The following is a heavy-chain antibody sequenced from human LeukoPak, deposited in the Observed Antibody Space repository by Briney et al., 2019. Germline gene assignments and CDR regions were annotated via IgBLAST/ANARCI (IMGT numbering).Heavy chain of an antibody. V-gene: IGHV1-18*01. CDR1: GYTFVSHG. Sequence: GASVKVSCKAAGYTFVSHGISWVRLAPGQGLEWMGWISAYNGDTKYAQKFQGRVTITADKSTSTAYMELSSLRSEDTAVYYCARAEGLDDYGDPSAGWGQGTLVTVSS. J-gene: IGHJ4*02. D-gene: IGHD4-17*01. CDR3: ARAEGLDDYGDPSAG. CDR2: ISAYNGDT.